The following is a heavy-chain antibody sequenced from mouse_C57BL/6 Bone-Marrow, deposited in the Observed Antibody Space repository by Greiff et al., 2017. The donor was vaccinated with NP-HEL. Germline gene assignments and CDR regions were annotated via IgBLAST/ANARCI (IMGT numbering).Heavy chain of an antibody. J-gene: IGHJ2*01. CDR3: ARSRELRVEGYYFDY. Sequence: VQLQQSGAELVKPGASVKISCKASGYTFTDYYINWVKQRPGQGLEWIGKIGPGSGSTYYNEKFKGKATLTADKSSSTASMQLSSLPSEDSAVYFCARSRELRVEGYYFDYWGQGTTLTVAS. D-gene: IGHD3-2*02. CDR1: GYTFTDYY. V-gene: IGHV1-77*01. CDR2: IGPGSGST.